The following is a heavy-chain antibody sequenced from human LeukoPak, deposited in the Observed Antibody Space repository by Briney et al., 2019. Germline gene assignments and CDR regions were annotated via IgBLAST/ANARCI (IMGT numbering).Heavy chain of an antibody. V-gene: IGHV3-30-3*01. CDR3: ARVSNWYSPFDS. D-gene: IGHD6-13*01. CDR2: ISYDGSNK. J-gene: IGHJ4*02. Sequence: GGSLRLSCVASGFTFSNYAMHWVRQAPGKGLEWVTVISYDGSNKYYADSVRGRFTLSRDNSKNTLYLQMNSLRTEDTAVYYCARVSNWYSPFDSWGQGTLVTVSS. CDR1: GFTFSNYA.